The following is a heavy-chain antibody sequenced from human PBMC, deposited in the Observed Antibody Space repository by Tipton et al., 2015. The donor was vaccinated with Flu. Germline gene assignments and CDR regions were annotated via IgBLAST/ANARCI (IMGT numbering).Heavy chain of an antibody. CDR1: GGALSSFY. D-gene: IGHD6-19*01. CDR3: ARHRVGLAVAGVDF. V-gene: IGHV4-59*08. CDR2: FYDSGST. J-gene: IGHJ4*02. Sequence: GLVKPSETLSLTCTVSGGALSSFYWNWIRQPAGKGLEWIGYFYDSGSTNYNPSLKSRVTISVDTSKNQFFLRLTSVTAADTAVYYCARHRVGLAVAGVDFWGQGTPVTVSS.